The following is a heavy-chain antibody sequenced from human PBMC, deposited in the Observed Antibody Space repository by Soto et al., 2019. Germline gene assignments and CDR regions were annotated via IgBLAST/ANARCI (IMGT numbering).Heavy chain of an antibody. CDR3: TRRTTSRFDP. CDR2: IYYTGST. J-gene: IGHJ5*02. Sequence: QVQLQESGPGLVKPSQTLSPTCTVSGASIRSDGYYWSWIRQHPGKGLEWIGYIYYTGSTYYNPSLKSRVTISVDTSKNQFSLKLSSVTAADTAVYYCTRRTTSRFDPWGQGTLVTVSS. CDR1: GASIRSDGYY. D-gene: IGHD1-7*01. V-gene: IGHV4-31*03.